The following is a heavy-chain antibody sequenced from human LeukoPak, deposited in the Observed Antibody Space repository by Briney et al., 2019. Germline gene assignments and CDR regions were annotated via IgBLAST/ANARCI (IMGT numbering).Heavy chain of an antibody. CDR3: ARSRDSSGYPALDY. CDR1: GGSISSGGYY. J-gene: IGHJ4*02. D-gene: IGHD3-22*01. CDR2: IYYSGST. V-gene: IGHV4-61*08. Sequence: SQTLSLTCTVSGGSISSGGYYWSWIRQPPGKGLEWIGYIYYSGSTNYNPSLKSRVTISVDTSKNQFSLKLSSVTAADTAVYYCARSRDSSGYPALDYWGQGTLVTVSS.